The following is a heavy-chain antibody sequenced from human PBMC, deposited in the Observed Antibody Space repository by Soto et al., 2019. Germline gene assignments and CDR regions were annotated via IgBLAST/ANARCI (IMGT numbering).Heavy chain of an antibody. CDR2: VYYSGNT. D-gene: IGHD4-17*01. CDR3: TRHKSSDYVQGYFQY. J-gene: IGHJ1*01. Sequence: PSETLSLTCSVSDGSINRRSYYWGWIRQSPGKGLEWIGSVYYSGNTYYNPSLKSRVTISVDTSKTHFSLKLTSVAVADIAIYYCTRHKSSDYVQGYFQYWSQGTLVTVSS. V-gene: IGHV4-39*01. CDR1: DGSINRRSYY.